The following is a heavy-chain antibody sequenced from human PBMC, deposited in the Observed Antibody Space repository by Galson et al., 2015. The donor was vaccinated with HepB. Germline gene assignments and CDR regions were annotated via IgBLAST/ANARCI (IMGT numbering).Heavy chain of an antibody. CDR2: IYHSGST. CDR3: ARGSLYASGSYT. J-gene: IGHJ4*02. D-gene: IGHD3-10*01. V-gene: IGHV4-38-2*02. CDR1: GYSISSGYY. Sequence: ETLSLTCTVSGYSISSGYYWGWVRQPPGKGLEWIASIYHSGSTYYNPSLKSRVTISVETSKNQFSLKLSSVTAADTAVYYCARGSLYASGSYTWGQGALVTVSS.